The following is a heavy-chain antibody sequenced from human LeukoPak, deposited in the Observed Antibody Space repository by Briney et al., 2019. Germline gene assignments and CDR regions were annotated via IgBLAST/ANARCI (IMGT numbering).Heavy chain of an antibody. CDR3: AKDPLRGVIITGNDY. Sequence: GGSLRLSYAASGFTFSDYYMGWIRQAPGKGLEGVSYMSGSGNDIYYADSVKGRFTISRDNAKNSLYLQMNSLRAEDTAVYYCAKDPLRGVIITGNDYWGQGTLVTVSS. D-gene: IGHD3-10*01. V-gene: IGHV3-11*01. CDR2: MSGSGNDI. CDR1: GFTFSDYY. J-gene: IGHJ4*02.